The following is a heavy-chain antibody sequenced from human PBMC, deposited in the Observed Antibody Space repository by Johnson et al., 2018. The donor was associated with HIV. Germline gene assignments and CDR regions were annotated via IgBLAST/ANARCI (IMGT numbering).Heavy chain of an antibody. J-gene: IGHJ3*02. V-gene: IGHV3-33*01. CDR2: MWYDGSNR. CDR1: GFTFSTYG. Sequence: QEQLVESGGGVVQPGRSLRLSCAASGFTFSTYGMHWVRQAPGKGLEWVAVMWYDGSNRYYADSVKGRFTISRDNSKNTLYLQMNSLRAEDTAVYYCARDAVTPIWGQGTMVTVSS. CDR3: ARDAVTPI. D-gene: IGHD4-17*01.